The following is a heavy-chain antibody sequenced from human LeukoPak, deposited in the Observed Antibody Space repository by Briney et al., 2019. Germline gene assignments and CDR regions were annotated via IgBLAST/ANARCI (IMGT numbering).Heavy chain of an antibody. V-gene: IGHV4-59*01. Sequence: SETLSLTCTVSGGSISSYYWSWIRQPPGKGLEWIGYIYYSGSTNYNPSLKSRVTTSVDTSKNQFSLKLSSVTAADTAVYYCARVSGSYSLYYFDYWGQGTLVTVSS. J-gene: IGHJ4*02. CDR2: IYYSGST. CDR3: ARVSGSYSLYYFDY. D-gene: IGHD1-26*01. CDR1: GGSISSYY.